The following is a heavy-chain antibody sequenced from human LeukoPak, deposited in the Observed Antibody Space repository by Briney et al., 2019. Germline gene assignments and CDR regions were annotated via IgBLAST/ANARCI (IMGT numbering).Heavy chain of an antibody. D-gene: IGHD1-14*01. CDR1: GFTVSSNY. CDR2: IYSGGST. Sequence: GGSLRLSCAASGFTVSSNYMSWVRQAPGKGLEWVSVIYSGGSTYYADSAKGRFTISRDNSKNTLYLQMNSLRAEDTAVYYCARDTPEPPYYYYGMDVWGQGTTVTVSS. CDR3: ARDTPEPPYYYYGMDV. J-gene: IGHJ6*02. V-gene: IGHV3-53*01.